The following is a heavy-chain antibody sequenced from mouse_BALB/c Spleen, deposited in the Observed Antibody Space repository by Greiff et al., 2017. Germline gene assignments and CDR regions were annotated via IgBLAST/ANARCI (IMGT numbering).Heavy chain of an antibody. D-gene: IGHD4-1*01. J-gene: IGHJ2*01. CDR3: ARDGAGTWYFDY. V-gene: IGHV5-6-5*01. CDR1: GFTFSSFA. Sequence: EVMLVESGGGLVKPGGSLKLSCAASGFTFSSFAMSWVRQTPEKRLEWVASISSGGSTYYPDSVKGRFTIPRDNARNILYLQMSSRRSEDTSVYYLARDGAGTWYFDYWGEGTTLTVSS. CDR2: ISSGGST.